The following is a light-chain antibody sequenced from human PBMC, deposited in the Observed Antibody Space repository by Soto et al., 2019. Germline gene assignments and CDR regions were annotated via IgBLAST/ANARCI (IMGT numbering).Light chain of an antibody. CDR1: QSISSW. V-gene: IGKV1-5*01. CDR2: DAS. CDR3: QQYNSYSPWT. J-gene: IGKJ1*01. Sequence: DIQMTQYPSTLSASVGDRVTITCRASQSISSWLAWYQQKPGEAPKLLIYDASSLESGVPSRFSGSGSGTELTLTICSLQPDDFATYYCQQYNSYSPWTFGQGTKV.